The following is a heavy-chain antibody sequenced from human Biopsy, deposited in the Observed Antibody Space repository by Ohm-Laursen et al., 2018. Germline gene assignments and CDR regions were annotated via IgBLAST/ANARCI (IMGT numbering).Heavy chain of an antibody. V-gene: IGHV4-34*01. CDR3: ARGTNYYGSGRNRHWFDP. J-gene: IGHJ5*02. Sequence: SDTLSLTCGVYGGSFSGYYCSWIRQPPGKGLEWIGEINDSGCTNYNPSLRSRVTFSVDTSKNQFSLKLSSVTAADTAVYYCARGTNYYGSGRNRHWFDPWGQGTQVTVSS. D-gene: IGHD3-10*01. CDR1: GGSFSGYY. CDR2: INDSGCT.